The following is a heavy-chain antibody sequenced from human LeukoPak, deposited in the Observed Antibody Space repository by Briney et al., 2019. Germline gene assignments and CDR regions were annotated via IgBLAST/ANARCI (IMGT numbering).Heavy chain of an antibody. D-gene: IGHD3-22*01. CDR1: GGSISSYY. CDR2: IYYSGST. CDR3: ASLNYYDSSGTFDY. Sequence: PSETLSLTCTVSGGSISSYYWSWIRQPPGKGLEWIGYIYYSGSTNYNPSLKSRVTISVDTSKNQFSLKLSSVTAADTAVYYCASLNYYDSSGTFDYWGQGTLVTISS. J-gene: IGHJ4*02. V-gene: IGHV4-59*01.